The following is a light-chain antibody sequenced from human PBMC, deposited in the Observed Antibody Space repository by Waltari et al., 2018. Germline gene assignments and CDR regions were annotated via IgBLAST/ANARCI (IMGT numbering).Light chain of an antibody. CDR3: ATWDDSLNGVV. CDR1: TSNLGSNI. CDR2: SNN. Sequence: QSVLTQPPSASGTPGQRVTFSCFGSTSNLGSNIVRWYRHFPGTAPNLLMHSNNQRPSGVPDRFSGSKSGTSASLAISGLQSDDEATYYCATWDDSLNGVVFGGGTKLTVL. V-gene: IGLV1-44*01. J-gene: IGLJ3*02.